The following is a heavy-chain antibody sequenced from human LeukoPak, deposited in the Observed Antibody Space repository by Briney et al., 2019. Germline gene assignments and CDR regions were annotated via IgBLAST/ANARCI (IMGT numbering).Heavy chain of an antibody. V-gene: IGHV4-34*01. CDR1: GGSFSGYY. D-gene: IGHD6-19*01. J-gene: IGHJ6*02. CDR3: ASCSPGWSHSYYYGMDV. Sequence: PSETLSLTCAVYGGSFSGYYWSWIRQPPGKGLEWIGEINHSGSTNYNPSLKSRVTISVDTSKNQFSLKLSSVTAADTAVYYCASCSPGWSHSYYYGMDVWGQGTTVTVSS. CDR2: INHSGST.